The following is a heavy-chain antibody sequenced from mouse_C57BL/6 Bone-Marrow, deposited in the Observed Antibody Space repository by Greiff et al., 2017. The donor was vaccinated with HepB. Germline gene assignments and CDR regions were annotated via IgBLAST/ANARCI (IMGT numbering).Heavy chain of an antibody. Sequence: EVKLMESGGGLVQPGGSLKLSCAASGFTFSDYYMYWVRQTPEKRLEWVAYISNGGGSTYYPDTVKGRFTISRDNAKNTLYLQMSRLKSEDTAMYYCARRSPYYYGSSSYAMDYWGQGTSVTVSS. CDR3: ARRSPYYYGSSSYAMDY. CDR1: GFTFSDYY. J-gene: IGHJ4*01. V-gene: IGHV5-12*01. CDR2: ISNGGGST. D-gene: IGHD1-1*01.